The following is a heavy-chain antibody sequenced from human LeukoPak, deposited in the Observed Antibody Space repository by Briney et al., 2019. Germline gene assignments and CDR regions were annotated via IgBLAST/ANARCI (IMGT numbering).Heavy chain of an antibody. J-gene: IGHJ5*02. CDR3: ARLITGTTEALVGWFDP. CDR1: GYTFTSYD. CDR2: ISAYNGNT. D-gene: IGHD1-7*01. V-gene: IGHV1-18*01. Sequence: EASVKVSCKASGYTFTSYDINWVRQATGQGLEWMGWISAYNGNTNYAQKLQGRVTMTTDTSTSTAYMELRSLRSDDTAVYYCARLITGTTEALVGWFDPWGQGTLVTVSS.